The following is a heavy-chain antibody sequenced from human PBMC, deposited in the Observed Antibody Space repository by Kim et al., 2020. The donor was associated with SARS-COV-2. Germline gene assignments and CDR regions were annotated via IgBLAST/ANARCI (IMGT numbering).Heavy chain of an antibody. Sequence: SETLSLTCTVSGGSISSSSYYWGWIRQPPGKGLEWIGSIYYSGSTYYNPSLKSRVTISVDTSKNQFSLKLSSVTAADTAVYYCASCGYSSSWYPYDAFDIWGQGTMVTVSS. CDR1: GGSISSSSYY. J-gene: IGHJ3*02. D-gene: IGHD6-13*01. V-gene: IGHV4-39*07. CDR2: IYYSGST. CDR3: ASCGYSSSWYPYDAFDI.